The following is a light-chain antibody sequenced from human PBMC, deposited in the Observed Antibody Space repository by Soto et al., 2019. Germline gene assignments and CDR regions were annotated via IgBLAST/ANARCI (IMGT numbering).Light chain of an antibody. V-gene: IGLV1-44*01. CDR1: SSNIGGNT. CDR2: TNN. J-gene: IGLJ1*01. CDR3: AAWDDSLNGHV. Sequence: QSVLTQPPSASGTPGQRVTISCSGSSSNIGGNTVSWYQQFPGTAPKLLIYTNNQRPSWVPDRFSGSKSDTSASLAISALQSEDEAHYYCAAWDDSLNGHVFGTGTKLTVL.